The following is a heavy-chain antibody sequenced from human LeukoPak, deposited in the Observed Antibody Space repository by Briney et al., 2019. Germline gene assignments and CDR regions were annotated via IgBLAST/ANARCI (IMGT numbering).Heavy chain of an antibody. V-gene: IGHV1-2*02. CDR2: INPNSGGT. CDR3: AKKEGYFDWRNYYYGMDV. D-gene: IGHD3-9*01. CDR1: GYTFTGYY. J-gene: IGHJ6*02. Sequence: GASVKVSCKASGYTFTGYYMRWVRQAPGQGLEWMGWINPNSGGTNYAQKFQGRVTMTRDTSISTAYMELSRLRSDDTAVYYCAKKEGYFDWRNYYYGMDVWGQGTTVTVSS.